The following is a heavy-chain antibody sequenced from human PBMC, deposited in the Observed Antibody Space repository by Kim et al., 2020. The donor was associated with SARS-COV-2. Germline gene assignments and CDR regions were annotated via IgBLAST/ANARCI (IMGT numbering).Heavy chain of an antibody. Sequence: YIDSVKGRVTISRDSPRNTLYLQMDSLRVEDTAVYFCAKRAEVAHTTLDSWGQGVLVTVSS. J-gene: IGHJ4*02. V-gene: IGHV3-30*02. D-gene: IGHD1-1*01. CDR3: AKRAEVAHTTLDS.